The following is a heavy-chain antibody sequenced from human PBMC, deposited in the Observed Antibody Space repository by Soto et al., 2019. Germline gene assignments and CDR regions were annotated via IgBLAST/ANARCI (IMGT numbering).Heavy chain of an antibody. CDR1: GYTFTSYG. CDR2: ISAYNGNT. D-gene: IGHD6-6*01. CDR3: ARAEYSSSWRGGVRFDP. J-gene: IGHJ5*02. Sequence: QVQLVPSGAEVKKPGASVKVSCKASGYTFTSYGISWVRQAPGQGLEWMGWISAYNGNTNYAQKLQGRVTMTTDTSTSTAYMELRSLRSDDTAVYYCARAEYSSSWRGGVRFDPWGQGTLVTVSS. V-gene: IGHV1-18*01.